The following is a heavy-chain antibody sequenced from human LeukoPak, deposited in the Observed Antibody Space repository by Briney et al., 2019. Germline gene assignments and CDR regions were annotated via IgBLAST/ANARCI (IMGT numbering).Heavy chain of an antibody. CDR2: INHSGST. V-gene: IGHV4-34*01. J-gene: IGHJ6*02. CDR1: GGSFSGYY. CDR3: ARDLTIFGVVMTYYGMDV. Sequence: SGTLSLTCAVYGGSFSGYYWSWIRQPPGKGLEWLGEINHSGSTNYNPSLKSRVTISVDTSKNQFSLKLSSVTAADTAVYYCARDLTIFGVVMTYYGMDVWGQGTTVTVSS. D-gene: IGHD3-3*01.